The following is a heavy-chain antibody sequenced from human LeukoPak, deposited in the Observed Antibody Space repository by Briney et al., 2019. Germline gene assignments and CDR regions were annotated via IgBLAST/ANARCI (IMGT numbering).Heavy chain of an antibody. CDR2: IYPGDSDT. J-gene: IGHJ4*02. Sequence: GGSLQISSKGSGCSFTSYWIGWVRRLPGKGLEWMGIIYPGDSDTRYSPSFQGQVTISADKSISTAYLQWSSLKASDTAMYYCARGLRDYFHSSGVYDYWGQGTLVTVSS. V-gene: IGHV5-51*01. D-gene: IGHD3-22*01. CDR3: ARGLRDYFHSSGVYDY. CDR1: GCSFTSYW.